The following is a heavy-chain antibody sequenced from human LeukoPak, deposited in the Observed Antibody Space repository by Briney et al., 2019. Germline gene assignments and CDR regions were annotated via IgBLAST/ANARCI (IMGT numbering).Heavy chain of an antibody. V-gene: IGHV3-23*01. Sequence: PGGSLRLSCAASGFTFSSYAMSWVRQAPGKGLEWVSAISGSGGSTYYADSVKGRFTISRDNSKNSLYLQMNSLRAEDTAVYYCAREIRGYSYFDYWGQGTLVTVSS. D-gene: IGHD1-26*01. CDR1: GFTFSSYA. CDR2: ISGSGGST. J-gene: IGHJ4*02. CDR3: AREIRGYSYFDY.